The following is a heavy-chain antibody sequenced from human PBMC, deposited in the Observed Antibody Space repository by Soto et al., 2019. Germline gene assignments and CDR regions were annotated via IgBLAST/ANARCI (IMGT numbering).Heavy chain of an antibody. CDR2: IIPIFGTA. CDR1: GGTFSRYA. CDR3: ARDIVVVPAAGRSPYGMDV. J-gene: IGHJ6*02. D-gene: IGHD2-2*01. Sequence: ASVKVSCKASGGTFSRYAISWVRQAPGQGLEWMGGIIPIFGTANYAQKFQGRVTITADKSTSTAYMELSSLRSEDTAVYYCARDIVVVPAAGRSPYGMDVWGQGTTVTVSS. V-gene: IGHV1-69*06.